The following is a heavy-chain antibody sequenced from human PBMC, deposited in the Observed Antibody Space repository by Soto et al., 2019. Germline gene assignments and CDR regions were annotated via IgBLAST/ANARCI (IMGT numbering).Heavy chain of an antibody. Sequence: LSLTCAVYGGSFSGYYWSWIRQPPGKGLEWIGEINHSGSTNYNPSLKSRVTISVDTSKNQFSLKLSSVTAADTAVYYCARRGDIVVVVAASYYFDYWGQGTLVTVSS. CDR1: GGSFSGYY. D-gene: IGHD2-15*01. CDR2: INHSGST. V-gene: IGHV4-34*01. J-gene: IGHJ4*02. CDR3: ARRGDIVVVVAASYYFDY.